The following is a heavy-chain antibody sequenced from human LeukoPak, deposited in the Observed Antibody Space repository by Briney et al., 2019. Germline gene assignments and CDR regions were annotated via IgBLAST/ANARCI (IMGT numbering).Heavy chain of an antibody. CDR3: ARGHKDSSWPGGYFDL. V-gene: IGHV4-59*01. J-gene: IGHJ2*01. CDR2: IYFSRSN. Sequence: SETLSLSCTVSGGSINNYYWIWIRQPPGKGLEDILYIYFSRSNNYNTSLKSRLIISVDTSTKQFSLKLSSVTAADKAVYYCARGHKDSSWPGGYFDLWGRGTLVTVSS. D-gene: IGHD6-13*01. CDR1: GGSINNYY.